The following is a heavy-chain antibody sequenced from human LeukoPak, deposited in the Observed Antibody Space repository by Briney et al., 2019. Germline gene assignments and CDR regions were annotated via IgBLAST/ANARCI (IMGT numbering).Heavy chain of an antibody. J-gene: IGHJ3*02. V-gene: IGHV3-20*04. CDR2: INWNGGST. Sequence: PGGSLRLSCAASGFTFDDYGMSWVRQAPGKGLEWVSGINWNGGSTGYADSVKGRFTISRDNAKNSLYLQMNSLRAEDTALYYCARGPEYYYDSSGYPPGAFDIWGQGTMVTVSS. CDR3: ARGPEYYYDSSGYPPGAFDI. D-gene: IGHD3-22*01. CDR1: GFTFDDYG.